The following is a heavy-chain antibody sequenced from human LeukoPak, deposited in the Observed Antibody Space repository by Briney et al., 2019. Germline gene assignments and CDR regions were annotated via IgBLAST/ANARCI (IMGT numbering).Heavy chain of an antibody. D-gene: IGHD7-27*01. J-gene: IGHJ3*02. CDR1: GFTFNDYG. V-gene: IGHV3-20*04. CDR3: AKVNWDDAFDI. CDR2: INWNGGRT. Sequence: GGSLRLSCAASGFTFNDYGMSWVRQAPGKGLEWVSGINWNGGRTGYADSMKGRFIISRDNSKNTLYLQMNSLRAEDTAVYFCAKVNWDDAFDIWGQGAMVTVSS.